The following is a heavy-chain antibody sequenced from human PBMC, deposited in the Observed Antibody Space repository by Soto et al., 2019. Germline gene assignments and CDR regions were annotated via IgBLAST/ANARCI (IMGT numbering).Heavy chain of an antibody. CDR3: AREEPVGAAAGIYYYYCMDV. Sequence: QVQLVQSGAEVKKPGASVKVSCKASGYTFTSYGISWVRQAPGQGLEWMGWISAYNGNTNYAQKLQGRVTLTTDTSTRTAYMELRSLRSDDTAVYYCAREEPVGAAAGIYYYYCMDVWGQGTTVTVSS. CDR1: GYTFTSYG. CDR2: ISAYNGNT. V-gene: IGHV1-18*01. D-gene: IGHD6-13*01. J-gene: IGHJ6*02.